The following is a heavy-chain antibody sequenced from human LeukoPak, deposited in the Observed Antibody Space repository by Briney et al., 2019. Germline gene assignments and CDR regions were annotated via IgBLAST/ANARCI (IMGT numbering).Heavy chain of an antibody. CDR2: ISSSSSYI. D-gene: IGHD6-19*01. CDR1: GFTFSSYA. CDR3: ARVAAVAGNDY. J-gene: IGHJ4*02. Sequence: PGGSLRLSCAASGFTFSSYAMSWVRQAPGKGLEWVSSISSSSSYIYYADSVKGRFTISRDNAKNSLYLQMNSLRAEDTAVYYCARVAAVAGNDYWGQGTLVTVSS. V-gene: IGHV3-21*01.